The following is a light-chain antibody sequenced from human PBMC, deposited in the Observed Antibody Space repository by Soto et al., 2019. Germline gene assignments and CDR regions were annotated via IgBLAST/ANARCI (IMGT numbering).Light chain of an antibody. CDR3: CSYAGSSSVL. V-gene: IGLV2-23*01. Sequence: QSALTQPASVSGSPGQSITISCTGTTVGNYNLVSWYQQHPGKAPKLMIYEGSKRPSGVSNRFSGSKSDNTASLTISGLQAEDEGDYYCCSYAGSSSVLFAGGTKVTVL. CDR1: TVGNYNL. J-gene: IGLJ2*01. CDR2: EGS.